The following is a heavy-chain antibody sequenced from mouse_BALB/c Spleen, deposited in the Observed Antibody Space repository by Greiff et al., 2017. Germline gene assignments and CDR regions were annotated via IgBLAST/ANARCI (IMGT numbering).Heavy chain of an antibody. CDR1: GFSLTSYG. Sequence: VQVVESGPGLVQPSQSLSITCTVSGFSLTSYGVHWVRQSPGKGLEWLGVIWSGGSTDYNAAFISRLSISKDNSKSQVFFKMNSLQANDTAIYYCARNHLYYYGSSYDAMDYWGQGTSVTVSS. D-gene: IGHD1-1*01. CDR2: IWSGGST. V-gene: IGHV2-2*02. J-gene: IGHJ4*01. CDR3: ARNHLYYYGSSYDAMDY.